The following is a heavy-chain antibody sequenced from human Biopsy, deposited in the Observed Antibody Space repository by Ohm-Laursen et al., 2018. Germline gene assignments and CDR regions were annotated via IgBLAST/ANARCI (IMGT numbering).Heavy chain of an antibody. CDR3: ARDLGNLRGVMFYLDS. D-gene: IGHD3-16*01. Sequence: SLRLSCSASGFTFSSFGMHWVRQAPGKGLEWVAVVWYDGINKFYADSVEGRFTISRDNFKNTVYLEMNSPSPEDTAVYYCARDLGNLRGVMFYLDSWGQGTLVSVSS. CDR1: GFTFSSFG. CDR2: VWYDGINK. J-gene: IGHJ4*02. V-gene: IGHV3-33*01.